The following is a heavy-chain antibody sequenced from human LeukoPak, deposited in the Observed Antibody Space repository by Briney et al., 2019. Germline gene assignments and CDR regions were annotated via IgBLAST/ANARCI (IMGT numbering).Heavy chain of an antibody. J-gene: IGHJ3*01. V-gene: IGHV3-23*01. Sequence: GGSLGLSFAASGFTFSKCAMNWVRQAPGRGLEGVSGISESGGSTYYADSVKGRFTISRDNSKNTLYLQMNSLRAEDTAIYYCARPTYGDYVVDAFDFWGQGTMVTVSS. CDR2: ISESGGST. CDR3: ARPTYGDYVVDAFDF. D-gene: IGHD4-17*01. CDR1: GFTFSKCA.